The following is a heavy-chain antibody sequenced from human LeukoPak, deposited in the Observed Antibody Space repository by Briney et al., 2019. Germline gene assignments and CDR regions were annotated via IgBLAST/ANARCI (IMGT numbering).Heavy chain of an antibody. CDR3: ARDPGPRRGYDYYYYYGMDV. CDR2: ISAYNGNT. V-gene: IGHV1-18*01. J-gene: IGHJ6*02. CDR1: GYTFTSYG. D-gene: IGHD5-12*01. Sequence: ASVKVSCKASGYTFTSYGISWVRQAPGQGLEWMGWISAYNGNTNYAQKLQGRVTMTTDTSTSTAYMELRSLRSDDTAVYYCARDPGPRRGYDYYYYYGMDVWGQGTTVTVSS.